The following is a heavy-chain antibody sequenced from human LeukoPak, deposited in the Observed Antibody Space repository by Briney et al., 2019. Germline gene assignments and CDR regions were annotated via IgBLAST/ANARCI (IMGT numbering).Heavy chain of an antibody. J-gene: IGHJ6*02. V-gene: IGHV4-34*01. CDR3: ARGRSWWGPGTATTKYYYGMDV. CDR1: GGSFSGYY. D-gene: IGHD6-13*01. CDR2: INHSGST. Sequence: SETLSLTCAVYGGSFSGYYWSWIRQPPGKGLEWIGEINHSGSTNYNPSLKSRVTISVDTSKNQFSLKLSSVTAADTAVYYCARGRSWWGPGTATTKYYYGMDVWGQGTTVTVSS.